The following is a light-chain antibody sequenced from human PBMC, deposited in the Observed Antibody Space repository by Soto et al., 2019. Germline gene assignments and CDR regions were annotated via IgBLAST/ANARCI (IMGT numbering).Light chain of an antibody. CDR3: QQYGNSRA. CDR2: DAY. J-gene: IGKJ1*01. Sequence: EIVLTQSPGTLSLSPGETATLSCRASQSVTTSYVAWYQLKAGQAPRLLIYDAYNRATGIPDRFSGSGSGTDFTLTISRLESEDSAVYFCQQYGNSRAFGQGTKVDIK. CDR1: QSVTTSY. V-gene: IGKV3-20*01.